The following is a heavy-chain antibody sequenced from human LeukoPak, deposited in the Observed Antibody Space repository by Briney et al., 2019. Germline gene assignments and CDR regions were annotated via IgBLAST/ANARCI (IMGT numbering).Heavy chain of an antibody. CDR3: AKEIAAAGFGFDY. CDR2: ISYDGSNK. V-gene: IGHV3-30*18. Sequence: GGSLRLSCAASGFTSSSYGMHWVRQAPGKGLEWVAVISYDGSNKYYADSVKGRFTISRDNSKNTLYLQMNSLRAEDTAVYYCAKEIAAAGFGFDYWGQGTLVAVSS. CDR1: GFTSSSYG. D-gene: IGHD6-13*01. J-gene: IGHJ4*02.